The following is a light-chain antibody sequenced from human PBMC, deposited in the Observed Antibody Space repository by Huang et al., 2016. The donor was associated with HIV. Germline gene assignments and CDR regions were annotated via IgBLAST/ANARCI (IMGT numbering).Light chain of an antibody. CDR2: AAS. Sequence: IEMTQSPPSLSASIGDRVTLTCRASRDISTFLAWFHQKPGKHPTLLIYAASILHSGVPSRFSGSGSGTDFTLTISSLQSEDVGYYYCQKYDSAPRTFGQGTKVDLK. CDR3: QKYDSAPRT. CDR1: RDISTF. J-gene: IGKJ1*01. V-gene: IGKV1-27*01.